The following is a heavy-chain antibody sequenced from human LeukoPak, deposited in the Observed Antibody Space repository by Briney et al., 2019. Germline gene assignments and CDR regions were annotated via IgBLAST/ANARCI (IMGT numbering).Heavy chain of an antibody. CDR3: ARYYIEGRCFDY. V-gene: IGHV1-46*01. J-gene: IGHJ4*02. Sequence: EASVTDSFMSSGYTFTNYYMHWVRQAPGQGLEWMGLINPSGGSTSYAQKFQGRVTMTRDTSIRTAYMELSRLRSDDTAMYYCARYYIEGRCFDYWGQGTLVTVSS. CDR2: INPSGGST. CDR1: GYTFTNYY. D-gene: IGHD3-10*01.